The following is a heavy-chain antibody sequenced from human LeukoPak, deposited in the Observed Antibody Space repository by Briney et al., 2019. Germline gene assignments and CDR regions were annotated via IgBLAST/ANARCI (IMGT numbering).Heavy chain of an antibody. CDR3: AGEMATTSLDAFDY. CDR1: GFTVSSNY. Sequence: GGSLRLSCAASGFTVSSNYMSWVRQAPGKGLEWVSYMSSSGNSKHYADSVKGRFTISRDNAKNSLYLQMNSLRAEDTAVYYCAGEMATTSLDAFDYWGQGTLVTVSS. D-gene: IGHD5-24*01. J-gene: IGHJ4*02. CDR2: MSSSGNSK. V-gene: IGHV3-11*04.